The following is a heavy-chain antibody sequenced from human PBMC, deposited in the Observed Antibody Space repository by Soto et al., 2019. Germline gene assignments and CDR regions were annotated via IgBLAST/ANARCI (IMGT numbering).Heavy chain of an antibody. CDR3: ARGNWNYVFDY. D-gene: IGHD1-7*01. Sequence: GGSLRLSCAASGFTVSSNYMSWVRQAPGKGLEWVSVIYSGGSTYYADSAKGRFTISRHNSKNTLYLQMNSLRAEDTAVYYCARGNWNYVFDYWGQGTLVTVSS. V-gene: IGHV3-53*04. CDR2: IYSGGST. CDR1: GFTVSSNY. J-gene: IGHJ4*02.